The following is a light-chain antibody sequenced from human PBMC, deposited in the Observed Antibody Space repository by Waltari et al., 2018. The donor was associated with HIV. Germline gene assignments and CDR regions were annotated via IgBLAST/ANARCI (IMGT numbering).Light chain of an antibody. CDR2: AAS. CDR3: QQYYSYPPLT. J-gene: IGKJ4*01. CDR1: QGISSY. V-gene: IGKV1-8*01. Sequence: AIRMTQSPSSFSPSTEDRVTITCRASQGISSYLAWYQQKPGKAPKLLIYAASTLQSGVPSRFSGSGSGTDFTLTISCLQSEDFATYYCQQYYSYPPLTFGGGTKVEIK.